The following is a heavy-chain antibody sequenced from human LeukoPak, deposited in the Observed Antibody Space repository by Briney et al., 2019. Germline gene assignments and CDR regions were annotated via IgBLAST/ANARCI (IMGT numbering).Heavy chain of an antibody. CDR3: ARAPWPRKNWFDP. V-gene: IGHV4-34*01. D-gene: IGHD5-12*01. CDR2: INHSGST. CDR1: GGSFSGYY. J-gene: IGHJ5*02. Sequence: NASETLSLTCAVYGGSFSGYYWSCIRQPPGKGLEWIGEINHSGSTNYNPSLKSRVTISVDTSKNQFSLKLSSVTAADTAVYYCARAPWPRKNWFDPWGQGTLVTVSS.